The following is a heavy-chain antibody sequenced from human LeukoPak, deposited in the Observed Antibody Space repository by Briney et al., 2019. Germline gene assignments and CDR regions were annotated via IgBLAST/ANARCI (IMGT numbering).Heavy chain of an antibody. D-gene: IGHD5-18*01. CDR3: AKVKFTVDTAMAVDY. V-gene: IGHV3-23*01. Sequence: PGGSLRLSRAASGFTFSSYAMSWVRQAPGKGLEWVSAISGSGGSTYYADSVKGRFTISRDNSKNTLYLQMNSLRAEDTAVYYCAKVKFTVDTAMAVDYWGQGTLVTVSS. J-gene: IGHJ4*02. CDR2: ISGSGGST. CDR1: GFTFSSYA.